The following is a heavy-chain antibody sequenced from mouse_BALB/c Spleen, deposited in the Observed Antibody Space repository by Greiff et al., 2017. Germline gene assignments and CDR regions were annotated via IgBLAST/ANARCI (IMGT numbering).Heavy chain of an antibody. D-gene: IGHD1-2*01. J-gene: IGHJ3*01. V-gene: IGHV5-6-5*01. CDR3: ARLLRPAWFAY. Sequence: EVQLVESGGGLVKPGGSLKLSCAASGFTFSSYAMSWVRQTPEKRLEWVASISSGGSTYYPDSVKGRFTISRDNARNILYLQMSSLRSEDTAMYYCARLLRPAWFAYWGQGTLVTVSA. CDR1: GFTFSSYA. CDR2: ISSGGST.